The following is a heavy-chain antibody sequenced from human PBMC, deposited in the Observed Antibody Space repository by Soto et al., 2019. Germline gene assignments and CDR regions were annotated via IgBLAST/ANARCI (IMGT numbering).Heavy chain of an antibody. J-gene: IGHJ6*03. V-gene: IGHV4-59*12. CDR2: IYYSGST. D-gene: IGHD3-16*02. CDR1: GGSISSYY. CDR3: ARGCSLYYYYMDV. Sequence: SETLSLTCTVSGGSISSYYWSWIRQPPGKGLEWIGYIYYSGSTNYSPSPKSRVTISVDTSKNQFSLKLSSVTAADTAVYYCARGCSLYYYYMDVWGKGTTVTVSS.